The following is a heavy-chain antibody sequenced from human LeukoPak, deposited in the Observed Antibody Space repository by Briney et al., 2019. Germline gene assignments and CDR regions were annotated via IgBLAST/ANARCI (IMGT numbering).Heavy chain of an antibody. CDR1: GFTFSSYS. Sequence: PGGSLRLSCAASGFTFSSYSMNWVRQAPGKGLEWVSSISGSSSYIYYADSVKGRFTISRDNAKNSLYLQMNSLRAEDTAVYYCARDRADFWSGYFHDGFDYWGQGTLVTVSS. CDR2: ISGSSSYI. CDR3: ARDRADFWSGYFHDGFDY. D-gene: IGHD3-3*01. J-gene: IGHJ4*02. V-gene: IGHV3-21*01.